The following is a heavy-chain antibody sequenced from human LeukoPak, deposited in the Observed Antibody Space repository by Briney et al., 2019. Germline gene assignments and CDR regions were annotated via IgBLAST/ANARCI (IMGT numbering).Heavy chain of an antibody. D-gene: IGHD5-24*01. Sequence: PGGSLRLSCAASGFTFSSYSMNWVRQAPGKGLEWVSYISSSSSTIYYADSVKGRFTISSDNAKNSLYLQMNSLRAEDTAVYYCASERRDGYNSEIYWGQGTLVTVSS. V-gene: IGHV3-48*01. J-gene: IGHJ4*02. CDR2: ISSSSSTI. CDR1: GFTFSSYS. CDR3: ASERRDGYNSEIY.